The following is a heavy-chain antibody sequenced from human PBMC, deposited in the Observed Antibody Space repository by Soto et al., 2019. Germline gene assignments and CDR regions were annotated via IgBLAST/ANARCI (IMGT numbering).Heavy chain of an antibody. CDR1: GFTFSSYA. CDR3: APWIQLWKRGYYYYGMDV. Sequence: QTGGSLRLSCAASGFTFSSYAMSWVRQAPGKGLEWVSAISGSGGSTYYADSVKGRFTISRDNSKNTLYLQMNSLRAEDTAVYYCAPWIQLWKRGYYYYGMDVWGQGTTVTVSS. J-gene: IGHJ6*02. D-gene: IGHD5-18*01. V-gene: IGHV3-23*01. CDR2: ISGSGGST.